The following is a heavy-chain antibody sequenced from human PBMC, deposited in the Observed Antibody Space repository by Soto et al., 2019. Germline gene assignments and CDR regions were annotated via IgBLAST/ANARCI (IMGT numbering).Heavy chain of an antibody. CDR3: ARPGRGPGQEFDY. D-gene: IGHD2-15*01. J-gene: IGHJ4*02. CDR2: IYPGDSDT. V-gene: IGHV5-51*01. Sequence: GESQKISCRGLGYSFTNYWIGWVRQMPGKGLEWMGIIYPGDSDTRYSPSFQGQVTISADKSISTAYLQWSSLKASDTAMYYCARPGRGPGQEFDYWGQGTLVTVSS. CDR1: GYSFTNYW.